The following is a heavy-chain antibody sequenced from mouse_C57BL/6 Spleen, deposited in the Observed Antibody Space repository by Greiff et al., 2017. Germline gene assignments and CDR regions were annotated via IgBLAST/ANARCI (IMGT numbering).Heavy chain of an antibody. J-gene: IGHJ4*01. V-gene: IGHV2-5*01. CDR3: AKIHIPFIGYGSSHEDAMDY. CDR1: GFSLTSYG. Sequence: QVQLKQSGPGLVQPSQSLSITCTVSGFSLTSYGVHWVRQSPGKGLEWLGVIWRGGSTDYNAAFMSRLSITKDNSKSQVFFKMNSLQADDTAIYYCAKIHIPFIGYGSSHEDAMDYWGQGTSVTVSS. D-gene: IGHD1-1*01. CDR2: IWRGGST.